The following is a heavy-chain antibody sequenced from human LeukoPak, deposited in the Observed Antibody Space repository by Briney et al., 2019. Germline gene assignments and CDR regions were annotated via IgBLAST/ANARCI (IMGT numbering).Heavy chain of an antibody. CDR2: INPNSGGT. CDR3: AREMTYCGGDCNSFDY. V-gene: IGHV1-2*02. D-gene: IGHD2-21*02. Sequence: GASVKVSCKASGYTFTGYYVHWVRQAPGQGLEWMGWINPNSGGTNFVQKFQGRVTMTRDTSISTAYMELSRLRSDDTAVYYCAREMTYCGGDCNSFDYWGQGTLVTVSS. CDR1: GYTFTGYY. J-gene: IGHJ4*02.